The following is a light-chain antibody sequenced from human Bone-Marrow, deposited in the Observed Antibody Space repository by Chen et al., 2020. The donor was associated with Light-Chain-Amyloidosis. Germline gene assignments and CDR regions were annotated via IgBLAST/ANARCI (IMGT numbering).Light chain of an antibody. CDR2: DDS. CDR3: QVWDSLSDQVV. J-gene: IGLJ2*01. Sequence: SYVLTQPSSVSVAPGQTATINCGGDDIETESVHWYQQKPGQAPVLVVEDDSDRPSGIPERFSGSNSGNTATLTISRVEAGDEADYYCQVWDSLSDQVVFGGGTKLTVL. CDR1: DIETES. V-gene: IGLV3-21*02.